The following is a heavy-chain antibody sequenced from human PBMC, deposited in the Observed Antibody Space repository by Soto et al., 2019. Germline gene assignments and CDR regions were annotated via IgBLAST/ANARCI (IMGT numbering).Heavy chain of an antibody. CDR2: IDWDDDK. CDR1: GFSLSTSGMC. J-gene: IGHJ6*02. D-gene: IGHD2-2*01. V-gene: IGHV2-70*01. Sequence: SGPTLVNPTQTLTLTCTFSGFSLSTSGMCVSWIRQPPGKALEWLALIDWDDDKYYSTSLKTRLTISKDTSKNQVVLTMTNMDPVDTATYYCARIRRPAQNYYYYGMDVWGQGTTVTVS. CDR3: ARIRRPAQNYYYYGMDV.